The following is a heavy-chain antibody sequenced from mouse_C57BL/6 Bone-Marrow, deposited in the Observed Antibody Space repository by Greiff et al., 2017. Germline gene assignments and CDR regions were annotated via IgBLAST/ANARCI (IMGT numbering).Heavy chain of an antibody. CDR2: INPGSGGT. Sequence: QVQLQQSGAELVRPGTSVKVSCKASGYAFTNYLIEWVKQRPGQGLEWIGVINPGSGGTNYNEKFKGKATLTADKSSSTAYMQLSSLTSEDSAVYFCARKGYDYDGGFDYWGQGTTLTVSS. J-gene: IGHJ2*01. V-gene: IGHV1-54*01. D-gene: IGHD2-4*01. CDR3: ARKGYDYDGGFDY. CDR1: GYAFTNYL.